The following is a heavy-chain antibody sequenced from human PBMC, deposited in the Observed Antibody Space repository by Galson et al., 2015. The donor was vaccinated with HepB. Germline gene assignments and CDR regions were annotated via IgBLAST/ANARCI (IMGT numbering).Heavy chain of an antibody. J-gene: IGHJ4*02. V-gene: IGHV1-3*01. Sequence: SVKVSCKASGFTFTTHAMHWVRQAPGQRLEWMGWINAGYLNTKYSQKFQGRVTITRDTSASTVYTELSSLRSEDTAVYYCASSYCGGDCYSVGFDSWGQGALVTVSS. CDR3: ASSYCGGDCYSVGFDS. CDR1: GFTFTTHA. D-gene: IGHD2-21*02. CDR2: INAGYLNT.